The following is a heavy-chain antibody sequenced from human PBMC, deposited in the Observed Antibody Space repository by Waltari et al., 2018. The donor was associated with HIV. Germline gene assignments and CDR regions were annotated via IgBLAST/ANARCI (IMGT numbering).Heavy chain of an antibody. V-gene: IGHV3-21*01. J-gene: IGHJ4*02. Sequence: VHLPEPRGVLVRRGGSVRLSCPVAGFTCSNLSIDWLRQAPGKRLEWVLSMSSRNTQMSYAAAVTRRFTIFRDNATMSLYLQMNRLRDEDTAVYYCVGGAGRDLLLFGGDFWGQGTLVTVSS. D-gene: IGHD3-16*01. CDR2: MSSRNTQM. CDR3: VGGAGRDLLLFGGDF. CDR1: GFTCSNLS.